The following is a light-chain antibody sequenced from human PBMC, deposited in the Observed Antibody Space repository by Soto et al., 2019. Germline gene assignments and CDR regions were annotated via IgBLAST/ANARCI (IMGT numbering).Light chain of an antibody. CDR1: TSDVGSYNL. CDR2: EGT. CDR3: CSYAGTNTVI. Sequence: SALTQPASVSGSPGQSITISCTGTTSDVGSYNLVSWYQQFPGTAPRLLIYEGTKRPPGVSSRFSGSKSGNTASLTISGLQTEDDGDYYCCSYAGTNTVIFGGGTKLTVL. J-gene: IGLJ2*01. V-gene: IGLV2-23*01.